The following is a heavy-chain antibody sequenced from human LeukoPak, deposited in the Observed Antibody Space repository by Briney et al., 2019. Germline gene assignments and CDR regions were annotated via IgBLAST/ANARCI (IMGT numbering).Heavy chain of an antibody. V-gene: IGHV3-48*04. CDR1: GFTFSSYS. CDR3: ARARITIFGVVQASANWFDP. Sequence: PGGSLRLSCAASGFTFSSYSMNWVRQAPGKGLEGVSYISSSSSTIYYADSVKGRFNLSRENAKNSVYLQMSSLRAEDTAVYYCARARITIFGVVQASANWFDPWGQGTLVTVSS. J-gene: IGHJ5*02. CDR2: ISSSSSTI. D-gene: IGHD3-3*01.